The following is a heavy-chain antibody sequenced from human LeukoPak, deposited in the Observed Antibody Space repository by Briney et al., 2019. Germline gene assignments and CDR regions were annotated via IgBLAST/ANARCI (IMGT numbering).Heavy chain of an antibody. CDR3: ATQLFHCSGGSCYSGWFDP. V-gene: IGHV1-24*01. CDR2: FDPEDGET. CDR1: GYTLTELS. J-gene: IGHJ5*02. D-gene: IGHD2-15*01. Sequence: ASVKVSCKVSGYTLTELSMHWVRQAPGKGLEWMGGFDPEDGETIYAQKFQGRVTTTEDTSTDTAYMELSSLRSEDTAVYYCATQLFHCSGGSCYSGWFDPWGQGTLVTVSS.